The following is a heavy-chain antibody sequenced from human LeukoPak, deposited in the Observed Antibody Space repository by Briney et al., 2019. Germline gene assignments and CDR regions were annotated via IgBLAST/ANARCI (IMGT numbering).Heavy chain of an antibody. CDR3: TRGSSSWRNGMDV. D-gene: IGHD6-13*01. J-gene: IGHJ6*02. CDR2: TNSVDSST. Sequence: GGSLRLSCEASGFTFSSHWMHWVRQAPGKGLVWVSRTNSVDSSTAYADSVKGRFTISRDNAKNTLYLQMNSLRAEDTAVYYCTRGSSSWRNGMDVWGQGTTVTVS. CDR1: GFTFSSHW. V-gene: IGHV3-74*01.